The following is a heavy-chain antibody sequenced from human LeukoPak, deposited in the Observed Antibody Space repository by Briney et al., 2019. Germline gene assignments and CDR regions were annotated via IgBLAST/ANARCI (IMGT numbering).Heavy chain of an antibody. J-gene: IGHJ3*02. V-gene: IGHV1-69*05. CDR3: ASPPYCSSTSCYSAFDI. CDR2: IIPIFGTA. CDR1: GGTFSSYA. D-gene: IGHD2-2*02. Sequence: ASVTVSCKASGGTFSSYAISWVRQAPGQGLEWMGGIIPIFGTANYAQKFQGRVTITTDESTSTAYMELSSLRSEDTAVYYCASPPYCSSTSCYSAFDIWGQGTMVTVSS.